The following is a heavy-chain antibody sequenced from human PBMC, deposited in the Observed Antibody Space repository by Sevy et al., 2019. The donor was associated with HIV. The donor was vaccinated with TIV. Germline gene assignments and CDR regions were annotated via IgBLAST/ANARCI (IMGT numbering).Heavy chain of an antibody. Sequence: GGSLRLSCAASGFTFNNAWMSWVRQAPGKGLEWVGRIKSKTDGGTTDYAAPVKGRFTISRDDSKKTLYLQMNSLKSEDTAVYYCTTEALKIYGVVLWGQGTLVTVSS. D-gene: IGHD3-3*01. CDR1: GFTFNNAW. J-gene: IGHJ4*02. CDR3: TTEALKIYGVVL. CDR2: IKSKTDGGTT. V-gene: IGHV3-15*01.